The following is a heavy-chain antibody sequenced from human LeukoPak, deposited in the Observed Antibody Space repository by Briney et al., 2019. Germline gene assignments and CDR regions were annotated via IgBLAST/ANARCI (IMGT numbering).Heavy chain of an antibody. D-gene: IGHD2/OR15-2a*01. CDR1: GYTFSGYA. CDR2: INAGNGHT. V-gene: IGHV1-3*01. CDR3: ARGIWSATRVDYFLDN. Sequence: ASVKVSCKASGYTFSGYAIHWVRQAPGQRFEWMGWINAGNGHTKYSQNFQGRVTITRDSSANIVYMELSSLTSEDTAVYYCARGIWSATRVDYFLDNWGQGTLVTVSS. J-gene: IGHJ4*02.